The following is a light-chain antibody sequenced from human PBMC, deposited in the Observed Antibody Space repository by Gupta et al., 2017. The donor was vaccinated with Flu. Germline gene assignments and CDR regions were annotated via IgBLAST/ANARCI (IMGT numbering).Light chain of an antibody. CDR3: QVWESTSDDVV. Sequence: SYVLTQPPSVSVAPGQTARITCGGNNMGSKTVHWYQPRPGQAPVLVVCDDSDRPSGIPERFSGSKSGNTATLTISRVEAGDEADYYCQVWESTSDDVVFGGGTKLTVL. CDR1: NMGSKT. J-gene: IGLJ2*01. CDR2: DDS. V-gene: IGLV3-21*02.